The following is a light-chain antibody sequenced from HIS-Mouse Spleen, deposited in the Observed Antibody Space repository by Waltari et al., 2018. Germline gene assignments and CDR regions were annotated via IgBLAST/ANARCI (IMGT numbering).Light chain of an antibody. Sequence: DIQMTQPPSSLSASVGDRVTITCRSSQGISSWLAWSQQKPGKAPKPLIYQASSLERGVPSRLSGSGSGTEFTLTISSLQPDDFATYYCQQYRTFGQGTKVEIK. CDR3: QQYRT. CDR1: QGISSW. V-gene: IGKV1-5*03. CDR2: QAS. J-gene: IGKJ1*01.